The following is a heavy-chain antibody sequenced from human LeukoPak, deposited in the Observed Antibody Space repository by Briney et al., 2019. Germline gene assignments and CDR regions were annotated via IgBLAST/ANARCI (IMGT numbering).Heavy chain of an antibody. CDR1: GGFININSFY. J-gene: IGHJ5*02. CDR2: IYYSGST. V-gene: IGHV4-39*01. D-gene: IGHD3-10*01. CDR3: ARGVRGTYNWFDP. Sequence: KPSETLSLTCTVSGGFININSFYWGWIRQPPGKGLEWIGRIYYSGSTYYKLSLKSRVTISIDTSKNQFSLKLSSVTAADTAVYYCARGVRGTYNWFDPWGQGTLVTVSS.